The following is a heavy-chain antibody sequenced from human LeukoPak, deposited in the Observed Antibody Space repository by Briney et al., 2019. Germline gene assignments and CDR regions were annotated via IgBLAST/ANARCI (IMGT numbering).Heavy chain of an antibody. CDR2: ISYDGSDK. Sequence: GRSLRLSCAASGFTFSSYGMHWVRQAPGKGLERVAVISYDGSDKYYADSVKGRFTISRDNSKNTLYLQMNSLRAEDTAVYYCAKLRVIFIWNYAYYFDYWGQGSLVTVSS. V-gene: IGHV3-30*18. CDR1: GFTFSSYG. J-gene: IGHJ4*02. CDR3: AKLRVIFIWNYAYYFDY. D-gene: IGHD1-7*01.